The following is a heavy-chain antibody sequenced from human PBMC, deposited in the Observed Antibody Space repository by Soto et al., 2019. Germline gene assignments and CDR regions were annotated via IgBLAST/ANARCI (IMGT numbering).Heavy chain of an antibody. D-gene: IGHD3-16*02. Sequence: GGSLRLSCAASGFTFSSHWMHWVRQVPEKGLVWVSRINSDGSITNYADAVKGRFTISRDNVKNTLYLQMNSLRAEDTAVYYCVRYPRSVGGSYRPDYWGQGTLVTSPQ. J-gene: IGHJ4*02. CDR2: INSDGSIT. V-gene: IGHV3-74*01. CDR3: VRYPRSVGGSYRPDY. CDR1: GFTFSSHW.